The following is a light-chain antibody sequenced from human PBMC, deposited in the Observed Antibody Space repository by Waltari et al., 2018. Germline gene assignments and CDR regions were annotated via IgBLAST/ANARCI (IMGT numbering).Light chain of an antibody. CDR2: DVS. CDR3: SSYTSSTTLV. V-gene: IGLV2-14*03. J-gene: IGLJ3*02. CDR1: SSAVGAYTS. Sequence: QSALTQPASVSGSPGPSLTIPCTGTSSAVGAYTSVSCYQQHPGKAPKLLNYDVSTRPSGVSNRFSGSKSGNTASLTISGLQAEDESDYYCSSYTSSTTLVFGGGTKLTVL.